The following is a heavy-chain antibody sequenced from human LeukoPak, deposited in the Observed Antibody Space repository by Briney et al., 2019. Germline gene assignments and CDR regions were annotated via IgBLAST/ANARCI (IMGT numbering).Heavy chain of an antibody. CDR3: ARLVITEILGMDV. V-gene: IGHV4-34*09. D-gene: IGHD3-22*01. J-gene: IGHJ6*02. Sequence: SETLSLTCAVYGGSFSGYYWSWVRQFPGKGLEWIGYIYYNGGIHYNPSLRSRGAISVDASENQFSLKLSSVTAADTAVYYCARLVITEILGMDVWGQGTTVTVSS. CDR2: IYYNGGI. CDR1: GGSFSGYY.